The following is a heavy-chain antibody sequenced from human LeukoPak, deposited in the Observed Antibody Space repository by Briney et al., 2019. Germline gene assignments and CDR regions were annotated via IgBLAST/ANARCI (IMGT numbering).Heavy chain of an antibody. CDR2: IIPIFGIA. V-gene: IGHV1-69*04. CDR3: ARGSVDTAMVSEYYFDY. CDR1: GGTFSSCA. J-gene: IGHJ4*02. D-gene: IGHD5-18*01. Sequence: HVASVKVSCKASGGTFSSCAISWVRQAPGQGLEWMGRIIPIFGIANYAQKFQGRVTITADKSTSTAYMELSSLRSEDTAVYYCARGSVDTAMVSEYYFDYWGQGTLVTVSS.